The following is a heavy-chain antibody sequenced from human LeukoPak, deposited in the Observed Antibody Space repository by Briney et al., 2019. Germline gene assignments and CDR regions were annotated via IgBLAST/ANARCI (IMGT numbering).Heavy chain of an antibody. CDR1: GFTVSSNY. CDR2: IYSGGST. V-gene: IGHV3-66*01. CDR3: GRDPTAYSGSYY. D-gene: IGHD1-26*01. J-gene: IGHJ4*02. Sequence: GGSLRLSCAASGFTVSSNYMSWVRQAPGKGLEWVSVIYSGGSTYYADSVKGRFTISRDNSKNTLYFQMNSLRAEDTAVDYWGRDPTAYSGSYYWGQGTLVTVSS.